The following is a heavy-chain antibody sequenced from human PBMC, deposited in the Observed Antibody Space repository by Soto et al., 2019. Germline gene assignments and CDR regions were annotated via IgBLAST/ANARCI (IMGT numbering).Heavy chain of an antibody. J-gene: IGHJ6*02. Sequence: GGSLRLSCEASGFTFSHYWMSWVRQAPGKGLEWVAIIKPDGSEKYYVDSVRGRFTISRDNAKNSLYLQLDSLRADETALYYCARDKGAARGSSGDYGMDVWGQGTTVTVSS. CDR3: ARDKGAARGSSGDYGMDV. CDR1: GFTFSHYW. CDR2: IKPDGSEK. D-gene: IGHD6-25*01. V-gene: IGHV3-7*03.